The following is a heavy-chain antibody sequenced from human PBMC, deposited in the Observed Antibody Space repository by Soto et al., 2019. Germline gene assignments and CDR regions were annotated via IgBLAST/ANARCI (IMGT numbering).Heavy chain of an antibody. CDR1: GFTFSSYA. D-gene: IGHD3-3*01. Sequence: QVQLVESGGGVVQPGRSLRLSCAASGFTFSSYAMHWVRQAPGKGLEWVAVISYDGSNKYYADSVKGRFTISRDNSKNTLYLQMNSLRAEDTAVYYCARDRYDFWSGYPYYSGMDVWGQGTTVTVSS. V-gene: IGHV3-30-3*01. CDR2: ISYDGSNK. J-gene: IGHJ6*02. CDR3: ARDRYDFWSGYPYYSGMDV.